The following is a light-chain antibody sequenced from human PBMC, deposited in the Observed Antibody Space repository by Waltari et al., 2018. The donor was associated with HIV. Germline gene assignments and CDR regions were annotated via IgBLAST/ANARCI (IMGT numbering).Light chain of an antibody. J-gene: IGLJ1*01. CDR3: DSRDTNNKHHV. V-gene: IGLV3-19*01. CDR1: SLIKYS. Sequence: SSELTQDPAVSVALGQTVRITCQGDSLIKYSANWYQQKPGQAPLLILYSKNHYRRSGIPARFSGSASGTTASLTITGAQAEDEADYYCDSRDTNNKHHVFGTGT. CDR2: SKN.